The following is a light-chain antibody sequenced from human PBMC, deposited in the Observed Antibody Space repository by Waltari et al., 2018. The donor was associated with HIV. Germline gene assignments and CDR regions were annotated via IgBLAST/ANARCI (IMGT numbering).Light chain of an antibody. V-gene: IGLV3-21*02. CDR1: NIGSKS. CDR3: QVWDSSSDHPA. CDR2: DDS. Sequence: SYLLTQPPSVSVAPGQTASITCGGNNIGSKSVHWYQQRPGQAPVLVVHDDSDRPSGIPERFSGSNSGNTATLTISRVVAGDEADYYCQVWDSSSDHPAFGGGTQMTVL. J-gene: IGLJ2*01.